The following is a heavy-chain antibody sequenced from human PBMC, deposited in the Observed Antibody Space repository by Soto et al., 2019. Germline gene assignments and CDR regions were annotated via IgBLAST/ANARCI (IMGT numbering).Heavy chain of an antibody. CDR2: IIPIFGTA. V-gene: IGHV1-69*13. CDR3: ASPSGWNRRDFDY. D-gene: IGHD6-19*01. Sequence: ASVKVSCKASGGTFSSYAISWVRQAPGQGLEWMGGIIPIFGTANYAQKFQGRVTITADESTSTAYMELSSLRSEDTAVYYCASPSGWNRRDFDYWGQGTLVTVSS. CDR1: GGTFSSYA. J-gene: IGHJ4*02.